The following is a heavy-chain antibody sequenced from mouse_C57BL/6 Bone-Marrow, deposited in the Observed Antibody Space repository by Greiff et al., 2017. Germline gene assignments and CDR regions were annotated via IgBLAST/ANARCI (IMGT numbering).Heavy chain of an antibody. D-gene: IGHD1-1*01. CDR3: ARGHYSSSYAFAY. Sequence: QVQLQQSGAELVKPGPSVKLSCSASGYTITSYYFQWLKQKLGQSLVWMGVFDPYDGNTNYNQKFKGKATLTLDTSSSTVYLKLSSLTSDDTAVYYCARGHYSSSYAFAYWGQGTLVTVSA. V-gene: IGHV1-59*01. CDR2: FDPYDGNT. CDR1: GYTITSYY. J-gene: IGHJ3*01.